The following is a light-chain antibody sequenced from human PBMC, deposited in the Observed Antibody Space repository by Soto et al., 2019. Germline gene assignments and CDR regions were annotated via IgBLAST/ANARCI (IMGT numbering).Light chain of an antibody. CDR2: DAS. CDR1: QSVSSY. J-gene: IGKJ3*01. Sequence: EMVLKRSTATGSLSRGERATLCSMASQSVSSYLAWYQQKPGQAPRLLIYDASNRATGIPARFSGSGSGTDFTLAISSLEPEDFAVYYCQQRSNWPPNFGPGTKVDIK. V-gene: IGKV3-11*01. CDR3: QQRSNWPPN.